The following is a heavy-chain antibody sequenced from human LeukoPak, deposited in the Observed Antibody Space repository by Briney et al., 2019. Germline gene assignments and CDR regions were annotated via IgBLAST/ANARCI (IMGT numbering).Heavy chain of an antibody. CDR1: GFTFSSYS. Sequence: GGSLRLSCAASGFTFSSYSMNWVRQAPGKGLEWVSAISGSGGSTYYADSVKGRFTISRDNSKNTLYLQMNSLRAEDTAVYYCAKDESNWNAGDFDYWGQGTLVTVSS. J-gene: IGHJ4*02. V-gene: IGHV3-23*01. CDR3: AKDESNWNAGDFDY. D-gene: IGHD1-20*01. CDR2: ISGSGGST.